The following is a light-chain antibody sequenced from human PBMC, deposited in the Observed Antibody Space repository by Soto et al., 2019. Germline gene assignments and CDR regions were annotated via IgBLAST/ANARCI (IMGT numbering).Light chain of an antibody. CDR3: SSYTSDWGV. J-gene: IGLJ1*01. Sequence: QSVLTQPASVSGSPGQSITISCTGTSSDVGGYDFVSWYQHHPGKAPKLMIYEVSTRPSGVSNRFSGSKSGNTASLTISGLQAEDEADYYCSSYTSDWGVFGTGTQLTVL. CDR2: EVS. V-gene: IGLV2-14*01. CDR1: SSDVGGYDF.